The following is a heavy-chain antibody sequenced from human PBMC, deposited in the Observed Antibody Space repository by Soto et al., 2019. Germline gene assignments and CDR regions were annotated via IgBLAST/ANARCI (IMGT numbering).Heavy chain of an antibody. Sequence: KPSETLSLTCTVSGGSITSGDYYWSWIRQHPGKGLEWIGYIYYSGNIYFNPSLKSRLTISVDTSKNQFFLKVSSVTAADTAVYYCARYNWGAMGAFDIWGQGTMVTVSS. CDR3: ARYNWGAMGAFDI. J-gene: IGHJ3*02. D-gene: IGHD1-1*01. CDR1: GGSITSGDYY. CDR2: IYYSGNI. V-gene: IGHV4-31*03.